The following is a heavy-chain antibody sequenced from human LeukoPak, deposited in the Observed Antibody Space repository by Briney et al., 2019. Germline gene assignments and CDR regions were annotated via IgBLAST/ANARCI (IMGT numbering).Heavy chain of an antibody. V-gene: IGHV4-34*01. D-gene: IGHD1-26*01. CDR3: ASGYSNYYYYGMDV. CDR1: GGSFSGYY. J-gene: IGHJ6*02. Sequence: SETLSLTCAVYGGSFSGYYWSWIRQPPGKGLEWIGSIYYSGSTYYNPSLKSRVTISVDTSKNQFSLKLSSVTAADTAVYYCASGYSNYYYYGMDVWGQGTTVTVSS. CDR2: IYYSGST.